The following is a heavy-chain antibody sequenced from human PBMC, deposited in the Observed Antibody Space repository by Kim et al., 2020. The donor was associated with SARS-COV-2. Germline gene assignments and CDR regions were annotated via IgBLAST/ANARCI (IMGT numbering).Heavy chain of an antibody. V-gene: IGHV3-9*01. J-gene: IGHJ6*02. Sequence: VYADSVKGRFTISRDNAKNTVYLQMDSLRLDDTALYYCAKDVAPTSMDVWGQGTTVTVSS. CDR3: AKDVAPTSMDV. D-gene: IGHD2-2*01.